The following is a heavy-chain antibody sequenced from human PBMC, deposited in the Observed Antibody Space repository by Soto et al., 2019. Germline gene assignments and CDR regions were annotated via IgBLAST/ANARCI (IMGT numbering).Heavy chain of an antibody. CDR3: VGKGSGWYFYY. D-gene: IGHD6-19*01. J-gene: IGHJ4*02. V-gene: IGHV4-59*01. CDR1: GGSINTYY. CDR2: ISYSGTT. Sequence: SETLSLTWTVSGGSINTYYWGWIRQSPGKGLEWIGHISYSGTTNYNPSLKSRVTVSVDTSKSQFSLRLTSVTAADTAVYYCVGKGSGWYFYYWGQGTLVTVSS.